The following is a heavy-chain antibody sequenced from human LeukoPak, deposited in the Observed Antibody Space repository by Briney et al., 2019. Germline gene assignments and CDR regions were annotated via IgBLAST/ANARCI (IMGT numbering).Heavy chain of an antibody. CDR3: ARAIVVVPAAMWFDP. J-gene: IGHJ5*02. CDR1: GGSFSGYY. D-gene: IGHD2-2*01. Sequence: PSETLSLTCAAYGGSFSGYYWSWIRQPPGKGLEWIGEINHSGSTNYNPSLKSRVTISVDTSKNQFSLKLSSVTAADTAVYYCARAIVVVPAAMWFDPWGQGTLVTVSS. CDR2: INHSGST. V-gene: IGHV4-34*01.